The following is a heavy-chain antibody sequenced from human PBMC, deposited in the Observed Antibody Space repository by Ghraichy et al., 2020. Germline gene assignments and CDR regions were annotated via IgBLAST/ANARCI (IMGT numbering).Heavy chain of an antibody. Sequence: GGSLRLSCAASGFTFSSYAMSWVRQAPGKGLEWVSAISGSGGSTYYAHSVKGRLTISRDNSKNTRYLQMNSLRAEDTAVYYCAKVVETAMVARGAFDNWGQGTMVTVSS. D-gene: IGHD5-18*01. CDR2: ISGSGGST. CDR3: AKVVETAMVARGAFDN. CDR1: GFTFSSYA. J-gene: IGHJ3*02. V-gene: IGHV3-23*01.